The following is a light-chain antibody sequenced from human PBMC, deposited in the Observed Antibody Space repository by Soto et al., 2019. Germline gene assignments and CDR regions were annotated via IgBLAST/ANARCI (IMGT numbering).Light chain of an antibody. Sequence: QSVLTQPRSVSGSPGQSVTISCTGTSSDVGRYNYVSWYQHHPGKAPKLMIYDVSTRPSGVPDRFSGSKSGTTASLTISGLQAEDEADYYCCSYAGSPDVFGTGTKLTVL. CDR1: SSDVGRYNY. CDR2: DVS. V-gene: IGLV2-11*01. J-gene: IGLJ1*01. CDR3: CSYAGSPDV.